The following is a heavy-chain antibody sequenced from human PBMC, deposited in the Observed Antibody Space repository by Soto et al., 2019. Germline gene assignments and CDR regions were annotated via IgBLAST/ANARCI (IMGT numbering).Heavy chain of an antibody. Sequence: PSETLSLTCTVSGGSSSSGGYYWSWIRQHPGKGLEWIGYIYYSGSTYYNPSLKSRVTISVDTSKNQFSLKLSSVTAEDTAVYYCARGASTPRITIFLIWGQGTLVTVSS. CDR3: ARGASTPRITIFLI. J-gene: IGHJ4*02. CDR1: GGSSSSGGYY. CDR2: IYYSGST. V-gene: IGHV4-31*03. D-gene: IGHD3-9*01.